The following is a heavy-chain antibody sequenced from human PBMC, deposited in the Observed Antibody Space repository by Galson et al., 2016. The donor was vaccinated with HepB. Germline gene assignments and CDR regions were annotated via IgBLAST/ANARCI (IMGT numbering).Heavy chain of an antibody. Sequence: ETLSLTCTVSGGSINSRDYYWGWIRQPPGKGLEWIGSIYYSGDTYYNPSLKSRVTVSLATSKNQFSLNLRSETAADTALYYCVRDIRGSSRYGNSFDFWGQGTLVTVSS. CDR1: GGSINSRDYY. D-gene: IGHD2-2*01. CDR3: VRDIRGSSRYGNSFDF. V-gene: IGHV4-39*07. CDR2: IYYSGDT. J-gene: IGHJ4*02.